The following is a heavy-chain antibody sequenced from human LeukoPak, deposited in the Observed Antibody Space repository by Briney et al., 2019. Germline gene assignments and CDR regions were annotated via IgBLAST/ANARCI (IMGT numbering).Heavy chain of an antibody. Sequence: GGSLRLSCAASGFTFSNYALSWVRQAPGKGLQWVSTISGSGGSTYYADSVKGRFTISRDNSKNTLYLQMNSLRAEDTAVYYCAKGAYYYDGGNWFDPWGQGTLVTVSS. V-gene: IGHV3-23*01. CDR1: GFTFSNYA. J-gene: IGHJ5*02. CDR3: AKGAYYYDGGNWFDP. D-gene: IGHD3-22*01. CDR2: ISGSGGST.